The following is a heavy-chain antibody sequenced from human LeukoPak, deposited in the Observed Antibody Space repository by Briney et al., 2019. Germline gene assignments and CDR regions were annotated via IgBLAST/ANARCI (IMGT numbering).Heavy chain of an antibody. CDR1: GFTFSSYG. CDR2: IRYDGSNK. J-gene: IGHJ3*02. Sequence: GGSLRLSCAASGFTFSSYGMHWVRQAPGKGLEWVTFIRYDGSNKYYADSVKGRFTISRDNSKNTLYLQMNSLRAEDTAVYYCAKDSVANNGIYDAFDIWGQGTMVTVSS. D-gene: IGHD5-12*01. V-gene: IGHV3-30*02. CDR3: AKDSVANNGIYDAFDI.